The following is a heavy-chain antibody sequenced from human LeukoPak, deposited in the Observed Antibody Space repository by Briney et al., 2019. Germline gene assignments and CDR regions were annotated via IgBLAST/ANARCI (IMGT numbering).Heavy chain of an antibody. V-gene: IGHV3-74*03. D-gene: IGHD3-9*01. CDR2: IRPEGTTT. Sequence: PGGSLRLSCAASGFTFSTYWMHWVRQAPGKGLVWVARIRPEGTTTAYADSVKGRFTISRDNAKNTLFLQMNSLSAEDTAVYYCARDLDWILFDYWGHGTLVTVSS. CDR1: GFTFSTYW. J-gene: IGHJ4*01. CDR3: ARDLDWILFDY.